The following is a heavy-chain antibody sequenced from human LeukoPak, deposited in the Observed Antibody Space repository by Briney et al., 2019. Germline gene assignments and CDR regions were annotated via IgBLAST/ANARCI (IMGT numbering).Heavy chain of an antibody. CDR1: GGTFSSYA. CDR2: IIPIFGTA. Sequence: ASVKVSCKASGGTFSSYAINWVRQAPGQGLEWMGGIIPIFGTANYAQKFQGRVTITTDESTSTAYMELSSLRSEDTAVYYCARGDITIFGVVSHDAFDIWGQGTMVTVSS. CDR3: ARGDITIFGVVSHDAFDI. J-gene: IGHJ3*02. V-gene: IGHV1-69*05. D-gene: IGHD3-3*01.